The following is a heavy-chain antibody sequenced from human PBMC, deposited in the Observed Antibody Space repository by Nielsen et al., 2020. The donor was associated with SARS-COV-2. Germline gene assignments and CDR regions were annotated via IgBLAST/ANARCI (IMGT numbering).Heavy chain of an antibody. CDR3: ARGRVDYYGSGRSQKDGMDV. V-gene: IGHV3-53*01. CDR2: IYSGGST. Sequence: GESLKISCAASGFTVSSNYMSWVRQAPGKGLEWVSVIYSGGSTYYADSVKGRFTISRDNSKNTLYLQMNSLRAEDTAVYYCARGRVDYYGSGRSQKDGMDVWGQGTTVTVSS. J-gene: IGHJ6*02. D-gene: IGHD3-10*01. CDR1: GFTVSSNY.